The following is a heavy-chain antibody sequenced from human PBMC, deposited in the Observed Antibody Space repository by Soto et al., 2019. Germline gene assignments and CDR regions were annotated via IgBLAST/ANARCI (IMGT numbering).Heavy chain of an antibody. CDR2: IYYSGST. V-gene: IGHV4-31*03. J-gene: IGHJ3*02. Sequence: SETLSLTCTVSGGSISSGGYYCSWNRQHPGKGLEWIGYIYYSGSTYYNPSLKSRVTISVDTSKNQFSLKLSSVTAADTAVYYCARRYSSAFDIWGQGTMVTVSS. D-gene: IGHD6-13*01. CDR1: GGSISSGGYY. CDR3: ARRYSSAFDI.